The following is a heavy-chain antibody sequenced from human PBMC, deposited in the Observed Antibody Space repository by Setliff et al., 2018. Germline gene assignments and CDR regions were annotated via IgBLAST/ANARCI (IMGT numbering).Heavy chain of an antibody. V-gene: IGHV4-34*10. CDR1: GVSLSDYY. Sequence: SETLSLTCTVYGVSLSDYYWGWVRQSPGKGLDWIGEINHSGNTNYDPSLEGRISISVDTSKNQFSLKLSSVTAADTAVYYCARDIPRETYSGGYYYFDPWGQGTLVTVSS. J-gene: IGHJ5*02. CDR2: INHSGNT. CDR3: ARDIPRETYSGGYYYFDP. D-gene: IGHD3-22*01.